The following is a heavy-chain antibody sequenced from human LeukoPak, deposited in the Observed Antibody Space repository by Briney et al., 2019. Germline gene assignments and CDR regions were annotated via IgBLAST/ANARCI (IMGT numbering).Heavy chain of an antibody. CDR1: GFTFSDYY. Sequence: GGSLRLSCAASGFTFSDYYMSWIRQAPGKGLEWVSYISSSGSTIYYADSVKGRFTISRDNAKNSLYLQMNSLRAEDTAVYYCARDESEWELLRMRYYYYMDVWGKGTTVTVSS. CDR3: ARDESEWELLRMRYYYYMDV. D-gene: IGHD1-26*01. J-gene: IGHJ6*03. V-gene: IGHV3-11*04. CDR2: ISSSGSTI.